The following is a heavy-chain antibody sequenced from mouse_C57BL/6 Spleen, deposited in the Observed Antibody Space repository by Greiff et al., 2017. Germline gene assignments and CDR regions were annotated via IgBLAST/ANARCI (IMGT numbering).Heavy chain of an antibody. CDR2: INPSSGYT. CDR3: ARRGATTEGGSRGYFDD. Sequence: VQLQQSGAELAKPGASVKLSCKASGYTFTSYWMHWVKQRPGQGLEWIGYINPSSGYTNYNQKFKDKATLTADKSSSTAYMQLSSLTYEDSAVYYCARRGATTEGGSRGYFDDWGKGTTVTVSS. CDR1: GYTFTSYW. V-gene: IGHV1-7*01. J-gene: IGHJ1*03. D-gene: IGHD1-1*01.